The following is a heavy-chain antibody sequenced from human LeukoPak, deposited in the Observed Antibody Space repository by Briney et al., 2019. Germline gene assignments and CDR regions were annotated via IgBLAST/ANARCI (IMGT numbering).Heavy chain of an antibody. CDR2: INHSGST. CDR1: GGSISSYY. D-gene: IGHD5-18*01. J-gene: IGHJ4*02. CDR3: ARRRRGYSYGLPDY. V-gene: IGHV4-34*01. Sequence: SETLSLTCTVSGGSISSYYWSWIRQPPGKGLEWIGEINHSGSTNYNPSLKSRVTISVDTSKNQFSLKLSSVTAADTAVYYCARRRRGYSYGLPDYWGQGTLVTVSS.